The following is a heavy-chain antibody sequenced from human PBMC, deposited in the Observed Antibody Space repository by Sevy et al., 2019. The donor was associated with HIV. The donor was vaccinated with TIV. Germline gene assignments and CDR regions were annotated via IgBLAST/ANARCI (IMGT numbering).Heavy chain of an antibody. J-gene: IGHJ4*02. D-gene: IGHD3-16*02. CDR1: GFTFSSYA. V-gene: IGHV3-30-3*01. CDR3: ARVGGDYVWGSYRV. CDR2: ISYDGSNK. Sequence: GGSLRLSCAASGFTFSSYAMHWVRQAPGKGLEWVAVISYDGSNKYYADYVKGRFTISRDNSKNTLYLQMNSLRAEDTAVYYCARVGGDYVWGSYRVWGQGTLVTVSS.